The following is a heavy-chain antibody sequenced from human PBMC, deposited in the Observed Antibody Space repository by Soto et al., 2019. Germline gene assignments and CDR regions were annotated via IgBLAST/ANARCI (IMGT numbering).Heavy chain of an antibody. CDR3: TTQGSVTMVRGVIGLFDY. J-gene: IGHJ4*02. D-gene: IGHD3-10*01. CDR2: IKSKTDGGTT. CDR1: GFTFSNAW. V-gene: IGHV3-15*07. Sequence: EVQLVESGGGLVKPGGSLRLSCAASGFTFSNAWMNWVRQAPGKGPEWVGRIKSKTDGGTTDYAAPVKGRFTISRDDSKNTLYLQMNSLKTEDTAVYYCTTQGSVTMVRGVIGLFDYWGQGTLVTVSS.